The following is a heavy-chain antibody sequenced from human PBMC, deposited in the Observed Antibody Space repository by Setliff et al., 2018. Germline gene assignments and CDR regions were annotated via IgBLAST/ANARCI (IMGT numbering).Heavy chain of an antibody. D-gene: IGHD4-4*01. CDR1: GGTFSDNA. CDR3: ARDPRDVYRRGGDC. Sequence: ASVKVSCKTSGGTFSDNAMSWVRQAPGQGPEWMGGIIATVGGVSYAQKFQGRVTITADESTTTVYMELSSLTSEDTAMYYCARDPRDVYRRGGDCWGPGTLVTVS. V-gene: IGHV1-69*13. CDR2: IIATVGGV. J-gene: IGHJ4*02.